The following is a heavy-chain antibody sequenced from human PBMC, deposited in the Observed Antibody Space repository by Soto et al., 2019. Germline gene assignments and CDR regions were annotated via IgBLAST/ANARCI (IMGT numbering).Heavy chain of an antibody. Sequence: GGSLRLSCAASGLSFNNYAMSWVRQAPGKGLEWVSVISASGGSTYYADSVKGRFTISRDNANNALYLRMNSLRAEDTAVYYCARSGLIGSNFYYDMDVWGQGTTVTVSS. CDR2: ISASGGST. J-gene: IGHJ6*02. D-gene: IGHD1-26*01. CDR3: ARSGLIGSNFYYDMDV. CDR1: GLSFNNYA. V-gene: IGHV3-23*01.